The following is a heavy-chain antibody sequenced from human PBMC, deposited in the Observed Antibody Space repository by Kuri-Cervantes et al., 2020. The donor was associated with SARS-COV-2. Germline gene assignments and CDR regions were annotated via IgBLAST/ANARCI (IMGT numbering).Heavy chain of an antibody. Sequence: SETLSLTCTVSSGSITGHHWTWIRQPPGKGLEWIGYGYFSGYTDYNPSLGSRATISVDTSKNQFSLKLSSVTAANTAVYYCARVPYSNYVWFDPWGQGTLVTVSS. CDR3: ARVPYSNYVWFDP. CDR2: GYFSGYT. V-gene: IGHV4-59*11. J-gene: IGHJ5*02. D-gene: IGHD4-11*01. CDR1: SGSITGHH.